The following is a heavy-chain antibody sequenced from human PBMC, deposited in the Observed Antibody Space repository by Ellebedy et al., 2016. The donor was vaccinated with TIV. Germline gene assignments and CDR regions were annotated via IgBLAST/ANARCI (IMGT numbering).Heavy chain of an antibody. V-gene: IGHV3-21*04. J-gene: IGHJ4*02. Sequence: PGGSLRLSCAASGFTFSSYSMNWVRQAPGKGLEWVSSISSSSSYIYYADSVKGRFTISRDNAKNSLYLQMNSLRSEDTAVYYCARLARHYDSSGIPKYYFDYWGQGTLVTVSS. D-gene: IGHD3-22*01. CDR3: ARLARHYDSSGIPKYYFDY. CDR1: GFTFSSYS. CDR2: ISSSSSYI.